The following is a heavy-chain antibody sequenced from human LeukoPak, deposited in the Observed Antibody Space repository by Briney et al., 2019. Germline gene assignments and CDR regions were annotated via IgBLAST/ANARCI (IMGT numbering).Heavy chain of an antibody. D-gene: IGHD3-22*01. CDR3: AKGHPYYYNNNGHLFDY. CDR1: GFTFSSYA. CDR2: ISGSGGST. Sequence: PGGSLRLSCAASGFTFSSYAMSWVRQAPGKGLEWVSAISGSGGSTYYADSVKGRFTISRDNSKNTLYLQMNSLRAEDTAVYYCAKGHPYYYNNNGHLFDYWGQGTLVIVSS. J-gene: IGHJ4*02. V-gene: IGHV3-23*01.